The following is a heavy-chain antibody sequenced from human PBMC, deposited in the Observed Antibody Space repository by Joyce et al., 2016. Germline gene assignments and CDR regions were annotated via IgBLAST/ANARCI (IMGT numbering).Heavy chain of an antibody. CDR2: ISQSGGP. CDR1: HWSFCAYY. V-gene: IGHV4-34*02. CDR3: ARDDMVGRRVIEGIPRYSFDY. Sequence: QVRLQQWGAGLLKPSETLSLPCAVYHWSFCAYYWTWLRQTPGKGLEWIGEISQSGGPTAPDYNPSHKRRVTISGDTSKNQFFRNKNSVTAADTAVYYCARDDMVGRRVIEGIPRYSFDYWGQGTLVTVSP. D-gene: IGHD2-15*01. J-gene: IGHJ4*02.